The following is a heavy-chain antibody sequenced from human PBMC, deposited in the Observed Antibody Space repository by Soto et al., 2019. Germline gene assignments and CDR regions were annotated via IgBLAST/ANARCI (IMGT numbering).Heavy chain of an antibody. J-gene: IGHJ4*02. D-gene: IGHD6-19*01. CDR1: GGAISSSSYY. Sequence: QLQLQESGPGLVKPSETLSLTCTVSGGAISSSSYYWGWIRQPPGKGLEWIGSIYYSGSTYYNPSLKSRVTISVDTSKNQFSLKLSSVTAADTAVYYCARFGLRIAVAGFVYWGQGTLVTVSS. CDR3: ARFGLRIAVAGFVY. CDR2: IYYSGST. V-gene: IGHV4-39*01.